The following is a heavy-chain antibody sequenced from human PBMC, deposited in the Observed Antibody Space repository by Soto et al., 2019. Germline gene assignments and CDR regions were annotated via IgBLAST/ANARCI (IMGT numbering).Heavy chain of an antibody. V-gene: IGHV2-5*02. CDR2: IYWDDTK. J-gene: IGHJ4*02. CDR1: GFSLSTSAVG. Sequence: QITLKEAGPTWVRPTQTLKLTCTFSGFSLSTSAVGVNWIRQPPGKPLEWLALIYWDDTKHYSSSLRNRLTITTDTSKIQVVLTMTNMDPVDTATYYCAHGSGWLSDQWGQGTLVTVSS. D-gene: IGHD6-19*01. CDR3: AHGSGWLSDQ.